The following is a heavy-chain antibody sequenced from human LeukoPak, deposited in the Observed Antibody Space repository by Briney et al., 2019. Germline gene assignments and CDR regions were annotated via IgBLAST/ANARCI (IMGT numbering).Heavy chain of an antibody. J-gene: IGHJ1*01. D-gene: IGHD3-9*01. Sequence: SETLSLTCTVSGGSISSGSYYWSWIRQPAGKGLEWIGRIYTSGSTNYNPSLKSRVTISVDTSKNQFSLKLSSVTAADTAVYYCASYYDILTGYNVAHHGGRGTGATVSS. CDR1: GGSISSGSYY. V-gene: IGHV4-61*02. CDR2: IYTSGST. CDR3: ASYYDILTGYNVAHH.